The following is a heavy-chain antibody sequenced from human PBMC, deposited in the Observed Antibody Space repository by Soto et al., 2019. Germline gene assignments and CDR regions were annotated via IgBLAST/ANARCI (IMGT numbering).Heavy chain of an antibody. CDR2: IDPSDSYT. V-gene: IGHV5-10-1*01. D-gene: IGHD6-19*01. Sequence: LGESLKISCKGSGYSFTSYWISWVRQMPGKGLEWMGRIDPSDSYTNYSPSFQGHVTISADKSISTAYLQWSSLKASDTAMYYCVSAGSGSNLDYWGKGTLVTVSS. CDR1: GYSFTSYW. CDR3: VSAGSGSNLDY. J-gene: IGHJ4*02.